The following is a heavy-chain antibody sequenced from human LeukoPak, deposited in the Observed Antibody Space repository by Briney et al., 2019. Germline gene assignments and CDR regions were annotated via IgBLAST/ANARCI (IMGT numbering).Heavy chain of an antibody. CDR3: AKRFCLLSSGSYPFDY. Sequence: PGGSLRLSCEASTFTFSTYWMHWVRQAPGKGLVWVSYINGDGSTTNYADSVKGRFTISRDNSRNTLYLQMNSLRAEDTAVYYCAKRFCLLSSGSYPFDYWGQGTLVTVSS. J-gene: IGHJ4*02. V-gene: IGHV3-74*01. CDR1: TFTFSTYW. D-gene: IGHD3-10*01. CDR2: INGDGSTT.